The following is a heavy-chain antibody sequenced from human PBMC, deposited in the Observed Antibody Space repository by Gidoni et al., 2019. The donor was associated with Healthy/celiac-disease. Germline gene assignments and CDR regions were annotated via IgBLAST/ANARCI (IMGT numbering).Heavy chain of an antibody. V-gene: IGHV1-69*01. CDR1: GGTVSSYA. CDR2: IIPIFGPA. CDR3: ARALSYYYDSSGYYLNWFDP. J-gene: IGHJ5*02. D-gene: IGHD3-22*01. Sequence: QVQLVQSGAEVKKPGSSVKVYCKASGGTVSSYAISWVRQAPGQGLEWMGGIIPIFGPANYAQKFQGRVTITADESTSTAYMELSSLRSEDITVYYCARALSYYYDSSGYYLNWFDPWGQGTLVTVSS.